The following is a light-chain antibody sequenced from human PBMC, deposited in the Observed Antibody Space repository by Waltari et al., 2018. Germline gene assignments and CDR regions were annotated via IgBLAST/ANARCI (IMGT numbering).Light chain of an antibody. CDR3: CSYAGTSTLI. Sequence: QSALTQPASVSGSPGQSLTMSCTGTNRAVGNYNYVSWYQHHPGTAPKVIIFGVSKRPSGVSDRFSGSKSGNTASLTISGLQTEDEADYYCCSYAGTSTLIFGGGTKLTVL. CDR2: GVS. J-gene: IGLJ2*01. CDR1: NRAVGNYNY. V-gene: IGLV2-23*02.